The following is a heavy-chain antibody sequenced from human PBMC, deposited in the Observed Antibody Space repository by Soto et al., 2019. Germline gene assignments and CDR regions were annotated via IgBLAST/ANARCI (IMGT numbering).Heavy chain of an antibody. CDR1: GFSFSDYA. CDR2: ISESGGST. D-gene: IGHD1-26*01. J-gene: IGHJ4*02. CDR3: ARDLAKGGGSAGFDY. V-gene: IGHV3-23*01. Sequence: GGSLRLSCAASGFSFSDYAMSWVRQAPGKGLEWVSVISESGGSTHYADSVRGRFTVSRDNSKNSLSLRMNSLTSDDTAVYYCARDLAKGGGSAGFDYWGQGTLVTVSS.